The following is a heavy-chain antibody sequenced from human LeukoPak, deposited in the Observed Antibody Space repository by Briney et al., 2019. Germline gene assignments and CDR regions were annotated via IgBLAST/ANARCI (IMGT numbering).Heavy chain of an antibody. V-gene: IGHV3-33*01. J-gene: IGHJ4*02. D-gene: IGHD2-21*02. CDR1: GFTFSSYG. Sequence: GGSLRLSCAASGFTFSSYGMHWVRQAPGKGLEWVAVIWYDGSNKYYADSVKGRFTISRDNSKNTLYLQMNSLRAEDTAVYYCARDGFLGPVTAYLDYWGQGTPVTVSS. CDR3: ARDGFLGPVTAYLDY. CDR2: IWYDGSNK.